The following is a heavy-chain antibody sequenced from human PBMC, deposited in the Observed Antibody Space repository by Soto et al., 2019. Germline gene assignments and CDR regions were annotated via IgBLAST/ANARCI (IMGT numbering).Heavy chain of an antibody. CDR2: IAYDGSSK. CDR3: AKSLYGVPVQEFDP. V-gene: IGHV3-30*18. J-gene: IGHJ5*02. D-gene: IGHD3-3*01. Sequence: QVQLVESGGGVVQPGMSLRLSCAASGFTFENFGMHWVRQAPGKGLEWVAVIAYDGSSKYYADSVKGRFTISRDNSNNTLYLPINSLRVEDTAVYYCAKSLYGVPVQEFDPRGQGTLVTVSS. CDR1: GFTFENFG.